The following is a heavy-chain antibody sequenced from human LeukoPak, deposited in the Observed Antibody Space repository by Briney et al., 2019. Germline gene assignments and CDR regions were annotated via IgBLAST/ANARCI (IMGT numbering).Heavy chain of an antibody. CDR3: AGDTYYYDSSGYPDY. V-gene: IGHV3-30-3*01. D-gene: IGHD3-22*01. J-gene: IGHJ4*02. CDR1: GFTFSSYA. CDR2: ISYDGSNK. Sequence: VGSLRLSCAASGFTFSSYAMHWVRQAPGKGLEWVAVISYDGSNKYYADSVKGRFTISRDNSKNTLYLQMNSLRAEDTAVYYCAGDTYYYDSSGYPDYWGQGTLVTVSS.